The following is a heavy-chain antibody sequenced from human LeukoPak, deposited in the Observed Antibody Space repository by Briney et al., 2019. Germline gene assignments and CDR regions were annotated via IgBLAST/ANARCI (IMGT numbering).Heavy chain of an antibody. D-gene: IGHD6-13*01. CDR3: ARDKRRGAAGDY. CDR1: GYTFTGYY. CDR2: INPNSGGT. J-gene: IGHJ4*02. Sequence: ASVKLSCKASGYTFTGYYMHWVRQAPGQGLEWMGRINPNSGGTNYAQKFQGRVTMTRDTSISTAYMELSRLRSDDRAVYCCARDKRRGAAGDYWGQGTLVTVSS. V-gene: IGHV1-2*06.